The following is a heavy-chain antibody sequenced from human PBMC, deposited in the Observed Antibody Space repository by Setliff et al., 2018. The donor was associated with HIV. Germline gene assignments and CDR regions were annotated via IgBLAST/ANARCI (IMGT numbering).Heavy chain of an antibody. CDR3: TRFSLRRGSYFYSCYYMDV. V-gene: IGHV3-15*01. Sequence: PGGSLRLSCAASGFTFSSYWVSWVRQGPGKGLEWVGRIKSNPDGGTADYIAPVKGRFTISRDDSKNTLYLQMNSLKTEDTALYYCTRFSLRRGSYFYSCYYMDVWGKGTTVTVSS. CDR2: IKSNPDGGTA. J-gene: IGHJ6*03. CDR1: GFTFSSYW. D-gene: IGHD1-26*01.